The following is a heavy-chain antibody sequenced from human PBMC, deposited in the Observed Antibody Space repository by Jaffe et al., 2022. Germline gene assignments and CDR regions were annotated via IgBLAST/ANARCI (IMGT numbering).Heavy chain of an antibody. J-gene: IGHJ6*03. Sequence: QVQLQESGPGLVKPSETLSLTCTVSGGSISSYYWSWIRQPPGKGLEWIGYIYYSGSTNYNPSLKSRVTISVDTSKNQFSLKLSSVTAADTAVYYCARGDIAARSPTSYYYYYYMDVWGKGTTVTVSS. V-gene: IGHV4-59*01. CDR2: IYYSGST. CDR3: ARGDIAARSPTSYYYYYYMDV. D-gene: IGHD6-6*01. CDR1: GGSISSYY.